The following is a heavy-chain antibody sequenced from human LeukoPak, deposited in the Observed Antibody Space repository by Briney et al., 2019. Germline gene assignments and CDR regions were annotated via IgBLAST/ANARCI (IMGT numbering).Heavy chain of an antibody. D-gene: IGHD5-18*01. CDR2: ISGSGGST. J-gene: IGHJ4*02. Sequence: LAGGSLRLSCAASGFTFSSYAMSWVRQAPGKGLEWVSAISGSGGSTYYADSVKGRFTISRDNSKNTLYLQMNSLRAEDTAVYYCAKDPSSAGGYSYGFWGQGALVTVSS. V-gene: IGHV3-23*01. CDR1: GFTFSSYA. CDR3: AKDPSSAGGYSYGF.